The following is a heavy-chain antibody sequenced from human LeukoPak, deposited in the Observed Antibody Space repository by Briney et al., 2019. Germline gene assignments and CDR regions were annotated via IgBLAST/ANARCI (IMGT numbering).Heavy chain of an antibody. V-gene: IGHV4-38-2*02. J-gene: IGHJ4*02. D-gene: IGHD7-27*01. CDR3: TRIPTGEHYFEY. CDR1: GYSISSGYY. Sequence: PSETLSLTCTVSGYSISSGYYWGCCRRPPGKELVSMGGIYHYGDTYYNPSLKSRVTISMDTSTNQFSLKLSSVTAADTAVYYCTRIPTGEHYFEYWGQGSLVTVSS. CDR2: IYHYGDT.